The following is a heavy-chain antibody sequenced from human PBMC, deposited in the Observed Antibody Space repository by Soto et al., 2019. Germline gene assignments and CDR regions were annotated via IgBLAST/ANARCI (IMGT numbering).Heavy chain of an antibody. CDR2: MNPDSGNT. CDR1: GNTFSTSD. J-gene: IGHJ4*02. D-gene: IGHD3-10*01. V-gene: IGHV1-8*01. Sequence: GASVKVSCKASGNTFSTSDINWVRQATGQGLEWMGWMNPDSGNTGYVQKFQGRVTMTRDTSISTAYMELSSLKSEDTAVYYCARSGRGQSASFDHWGQGTLVTVSS. CDR3: ARSGRGQSASFDH.